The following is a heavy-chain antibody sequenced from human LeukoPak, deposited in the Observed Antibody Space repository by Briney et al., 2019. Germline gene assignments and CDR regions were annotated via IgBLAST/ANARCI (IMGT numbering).Heavy chain of an antibody. CDR2: ISSSSSTT. CDR1: GFTFSTYS. V-gene: IGHV3-48*04. J-gene: IGHJ4*02. D-gene: IGHD1-26*01. Sequence: GGSLRLSCAASGFTFSTYSMNWVRQAPGKGLEWVSYISSSSSTTYYADSVKGRFTISRDDSKNTLYLQMNSLRADDTAVYYCAKDLGRYRNNFFDYWGQGNLVTVSS. CDR3: AKDLGRYRNNFFDY.